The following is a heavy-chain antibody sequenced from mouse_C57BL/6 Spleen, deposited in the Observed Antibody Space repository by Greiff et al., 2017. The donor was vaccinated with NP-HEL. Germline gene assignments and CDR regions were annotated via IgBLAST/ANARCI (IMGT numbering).Heavy chain of an antibody. CDR3: ARYDYDPYDAMDY. J-gene: IGHJ4*01. D-gene: IGHD2-4*01. CDR1: GYTFTSYW. Sequence: QVQLQQPGAELVKPGASVKLSCKASGYTFTSYWMHWVKQRPGQGLEWIGMIHPNSGSTNYNEKFKSKATLTVDKSSSTAYMQLSSLTSEDSAVYYCARYDYDPYDAMDYWGQGTSVTVSS. V-gene: IGHV1-64*01. CDR2: IHPNSGST.